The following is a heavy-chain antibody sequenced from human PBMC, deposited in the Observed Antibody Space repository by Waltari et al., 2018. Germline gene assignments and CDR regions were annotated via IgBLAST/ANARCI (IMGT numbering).Heavy chain of an antibody. Sequence: QVQLQESGPGLVKPSETLSVTCNVSGASVNSGRYYWSWILQPPGKPLDWIGYSFYSGTSNYNPTLKSRVTMSADTPKNQFSLRMTSVTAADTAVYYCAAGFSGGYLHWGQGILVSVSP. CDR3: AAGFSGGYLH. CDR1: GASVNSGRYY. D-gene: IGHD1-26*01. CDR2: SFYSGTS. V-gene: IGHV4-61*01. J-gene: IGHJ4*02.